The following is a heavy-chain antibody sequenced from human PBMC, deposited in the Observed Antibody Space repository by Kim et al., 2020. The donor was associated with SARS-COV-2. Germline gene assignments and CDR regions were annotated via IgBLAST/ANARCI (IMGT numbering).Heavy chain of an antibody. J-gene: IGHJ4*02. CDR3: ARGGTTEQWLEGLYYFDY. Sequence: KSRVTIAVDTSKDQFSLKLSSVTAADKAVYYCARGGTTEQWLEGLYYFDYWGQGTLVTVSS. D-gene: IGHD6-19*01. V-gene: IGHV4-34*01.